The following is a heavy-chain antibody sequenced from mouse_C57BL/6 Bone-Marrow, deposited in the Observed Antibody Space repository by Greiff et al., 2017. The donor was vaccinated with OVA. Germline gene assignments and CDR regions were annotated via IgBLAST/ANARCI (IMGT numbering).Heavy chain of an antibody. CDR1: GFTFSSYA. J-gene: IGHJ3*01. V-gene: IGHV5-4*01. D-gene: IGHD2-4*01. CDR2: ISDGGSYT. CDR3: ARALGDYEGFAY. Sequence: EVQGVESGGGLVKPGGSLKLSCAASGFTFSSYAMSWVRQTPEKRLEWVATISDGGSYTYYPDNVKGRFTISRDNAKNNLYLQMSHLKSEDTAMYYCARALGDYEGFAYWGQGTLVTVSA.